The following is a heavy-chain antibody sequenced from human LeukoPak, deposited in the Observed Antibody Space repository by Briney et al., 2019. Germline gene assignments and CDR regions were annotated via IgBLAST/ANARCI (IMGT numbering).Heavy chain of an antibody. CDR1: GFTVSSNY. CDR3: AKEGYSSGWYVWFDP. CDR2: IYSGGST. V-gene: IGHV3-66*02. D-gene: IGHD6-19*01. Sequence: PGGSLRLSCAASGFTVSSNYMSWVRQVPGKGLEWVSVIYSGGSTYYADSVEGRFTISRDNSKNTLYLQMNSLRAEDTAVYYCAKEGYSSGWYVWFDPWGQGTLVTVSS. J-gene: IGHJ5*02.